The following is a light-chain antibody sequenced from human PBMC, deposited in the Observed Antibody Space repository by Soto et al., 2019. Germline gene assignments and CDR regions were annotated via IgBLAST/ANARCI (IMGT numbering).Light chain of an antibody. Sequence: QSALTQPPSASGSPGQSVTISCTGTSSDVGAYNYVSWYQHHPGRAPKLMIYDVIKRPSGVPDRFSGSKSGNTASLTVSGLQDEDEADYYCTSYGGSDNYVVLGGGTKLTVL. CDR2: DVI. CDR1: SSDVGAYNY. V-gene: IGLV2-8*01. J-gene: IGLJ2*01. CDR3: TSYGGSDNYVV.